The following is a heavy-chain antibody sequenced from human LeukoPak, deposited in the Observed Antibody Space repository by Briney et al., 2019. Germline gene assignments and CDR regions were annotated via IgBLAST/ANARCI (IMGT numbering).Heavy chain of an antibody. CDR2: IWYDGSNK. CDR3: ARDVHGSGSYYF. J-gene: IGHJ4*02. Sequence: GGSLRLSCAASGFTFSSYGMHWVRQAPGKGLEWVAVIWYDGSNKYYADSVKGRFTISRDNSKNTLYLQMNSLRAEDTAVYYCARDVHGSGSYYFWRQGTLVTVSS. CDR1: GFTFSSYG. V-gene: IGHV3-33*01. D-gene: IGHD3-10*01.